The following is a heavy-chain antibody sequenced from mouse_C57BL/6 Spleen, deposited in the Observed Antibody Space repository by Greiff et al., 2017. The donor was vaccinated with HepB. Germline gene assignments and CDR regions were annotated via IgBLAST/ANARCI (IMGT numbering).Heavy chain of an antibody. D-gene: IGHD2-4*01. J-gene: IGHJ4*01. CDR1: GFTFSSYA. CDR2: ISDGGSYT. CDR3: ARDGLYDYDGGSAMDY. V-gene: IGHV5-4*01. Sequence: EVQGAESGGGLVKPGGSLKLSCAASGFTFSSYAMSWVRQTPEKRLEWVATISDGGSYTYYPDNVKGRFTISRDNAKNNLYLQMSHLKSEDTAMYYCARDGLYDYDGGSAMDYWGQGTSVTVSS.